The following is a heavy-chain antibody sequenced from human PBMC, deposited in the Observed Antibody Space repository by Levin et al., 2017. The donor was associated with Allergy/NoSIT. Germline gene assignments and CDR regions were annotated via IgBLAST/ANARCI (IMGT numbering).Heavy chain of an antibody. CDR2: IYTSGST. J-gene: IGHJ4*02. CDR1: GGSISSQY. CDR3: ASARSGWFSDY. Sequence: SCTVSGGSISSQYWSWIRQPAGKGLEWIGRIYTSGSTSYNPSLKSRVTMSVDRSKNQFSLTLTSVSAADTAVYYCASARSGWFSDYWGQGTPVTVSS. D-gene: IGHD6-19*01. V-gene: IGHV4-4*07.